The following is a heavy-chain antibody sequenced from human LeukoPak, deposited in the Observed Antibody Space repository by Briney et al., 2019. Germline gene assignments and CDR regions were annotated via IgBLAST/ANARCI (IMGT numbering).Heavy chain of an antibody. CDR1: GGSISSGGYY. J-gene: IGHJ4*02. D-gene: IGHD2-2*01. CDR2: IYYSGST. V-gene: IGHV4-31*03. Sequence: SETLSLTCTVSGGSISSGGYYWSWIRQHPGKGLEWIGYIYYSGSTYYNPSLKSRVTISVDTSKNQFSLKLSSVTAADTAVYYCARYCTSTTCILRGFDCWGQGTLVTVSS. CDR3: ARYCTSTTCILRGFDC.